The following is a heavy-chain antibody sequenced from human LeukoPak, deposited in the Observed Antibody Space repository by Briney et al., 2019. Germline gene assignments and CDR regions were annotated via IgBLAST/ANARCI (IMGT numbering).Heavy chain of an antibody. V-gene: IGHV4-61*02. CDR3: ASYGARDGYMRYYYYYYMDV. Sequence: SQTLSLTCTVSGGSISSGSYYWSWIRQPAGKGLEWIGRIYTSGSTNYNPSLKSRVTISVDTSKNQFSLKLSSVTAADTAVYYCASYGARDGYMRYYYYYYMDVWGKGTTVTVSS. D-gene: IGHD5-24*01. J-gene: IGHJ6*03. CDR1: GGSISSGSYY. CDR2: IYTSGST.